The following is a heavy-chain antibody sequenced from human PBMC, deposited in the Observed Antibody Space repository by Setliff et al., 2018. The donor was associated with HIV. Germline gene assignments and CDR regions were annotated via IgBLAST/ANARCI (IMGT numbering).Heavy chain of an antibody. D-gene: IGHD3-3*01. CDR2: IYPSDSDT. J-gene: IGHJ5*01. Sequence: GESLKISCKGSGYSFTGYWIGWVRQMPGKGLEWMGIIYPSDSDTRYSPSFQGHVTISVDKSISTVYLQWSNLKASDSAMYYCARQPTDTSGYNNWFDSWGQGTLVTVSS. CDR3: ARQPTDTSGYNNWFDS. CDR1: GYSFTGYW. V-gene: IGHV5-51*01.